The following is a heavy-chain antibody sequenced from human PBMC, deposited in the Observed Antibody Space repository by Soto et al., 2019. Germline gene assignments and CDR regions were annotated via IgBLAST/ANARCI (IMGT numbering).Heavy chain of an antibody. V-gene: IGHV4-30-4*02. Sequence: SETLSLTCTVSGGSISSGNYNWRWIRQPPGKGLEWIGYIYYSGSTYYKPSLKSRVTISVDTSKNQFSLKLSSVTAADTAVYYCARVRWLLLQDWFDPWGQRTLVTVSS. CDR3: ARVRWLLLQDWFDP. CDR2: IYYSGST. CDR1: GGSISSGNYN. J-gene: IGHJ5*02. D-gene: IGHD3-22*01.